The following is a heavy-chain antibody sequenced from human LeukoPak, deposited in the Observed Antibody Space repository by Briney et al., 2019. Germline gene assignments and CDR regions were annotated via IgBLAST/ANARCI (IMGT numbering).Heavy chain of an antibody. CDR2: IRYDGSNK. CDR3: AHEDDYGFDY. D-gene: IGHD4-17*01. CDR1: GFTFSSYA. V-gene: IGHV3-30*02. J-gene: IGHJ4*02. Sequence: GGSLRLSCAASGFTFSSYAMHWVRQAPGKGLEWVAFIRYDGSNKYYADSVKGRFTISRDNSKNTLYLQMNSLRAEDTAVYYCAHEDDYGFDYWGQGTLVTVSS.